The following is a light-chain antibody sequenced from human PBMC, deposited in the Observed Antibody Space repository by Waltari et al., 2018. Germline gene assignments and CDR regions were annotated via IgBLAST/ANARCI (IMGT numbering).Light chain of an antibody. J-gene: IGLJ2*01. Sequence: QSVLTQPPSVSATPGQKVTISCSGSTSNIGGTSVSWYQQVPRAAPNLRIYANSKRPPGIPDRFSASKSGTSATLGIAGVEAGDEATYFCASWDLSLDSVLFGGGTKVTVL. CDR2: ANS. CDR3: ASWDLSLDSVL. V-gene: IGLV1-51*01. CDR1: TSNIGGTS.